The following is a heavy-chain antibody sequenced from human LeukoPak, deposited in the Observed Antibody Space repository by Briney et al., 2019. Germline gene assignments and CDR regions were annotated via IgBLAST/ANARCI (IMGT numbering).Heavy chain of an antibody. CDR2: ISWNSGSI. CDR3: AEAGGGYNYGYSDY. V-gene: IGHV3-9*01. D-gene: IGHD5-24*01. CDR1: GFTFDDYA. Sequence: GRSLRLSCAASGFTFDDYAMHWVRQAPGKGLEWVSGISWNSGSIGYADSVKGRFTISRDNAKNSLYLQMNSLRAEDTALYYCAEAGGGYNYGYSDYWGQGTLVTVSS. J-gene: IGHJ4*02.